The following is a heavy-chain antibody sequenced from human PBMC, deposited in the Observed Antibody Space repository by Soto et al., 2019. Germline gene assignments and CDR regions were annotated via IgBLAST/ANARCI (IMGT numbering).Heavy chain of an antibody. Sequence: PGGSLRLSCAASGFTFSSYAMSWVRQAPGKGLEWVSAISGSGGSTYYADSVKGRFTISRDNSKNTLYLQMNSLRAEDTAVYYCAKGPADIVVVAAALKSYGMDVWGQGTTVTVSS. CDR2: ISGSGGST. CDR1: GFTFSSYA. CDR3: AKGPADIVVVAAALKSYGMDV. V-gene: IGHV3-23*01. D-gene: IGHD2-15*01. J-gene: IGHJ6*02.